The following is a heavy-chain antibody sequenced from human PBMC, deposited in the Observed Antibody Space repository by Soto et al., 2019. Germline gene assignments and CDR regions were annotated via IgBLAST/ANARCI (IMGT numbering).Heavy chain of an antibody. V-gene: IGHV3-9*01. J-gene: IGHJ3*02. CDR3: AKDNSSLDAFDI. CDR2: ISWNSGSI. Sequence: ESGGGLVQPGRSLRLSCAASGFTFDDYAMHWVRQAPGKGLEWVSGISWNSGSIGYAESVKGRFTISRDNAKNSLYLQMNSLRAEDPALYYCAKDNSSLDAFDIWGQGTMVTVSS. D-gene: IGHD6-13*01. CDR1: GFTFDDYA.